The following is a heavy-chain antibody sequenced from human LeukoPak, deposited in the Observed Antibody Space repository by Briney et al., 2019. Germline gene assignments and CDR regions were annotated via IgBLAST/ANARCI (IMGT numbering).Heavy chain of an antibody. CDR3: ATYGQVLLPFES. J-gene: IGHJ4*02. CDR1: GFTFSTFA. Sequence: PGGSLRLSCAASGFTFSTFAMIWGRQPPGKGLEWVSSIFPSGGEIHYADSVRGRFTISRDNSKSTLSLQMNSLRAEDTAIYYCATYGQVLLPFESWGQGTLVTVSS. D-gene: IGHD2-8*02. V-gene: IGHV3-23*01. CDR2: IFPSGGEI.